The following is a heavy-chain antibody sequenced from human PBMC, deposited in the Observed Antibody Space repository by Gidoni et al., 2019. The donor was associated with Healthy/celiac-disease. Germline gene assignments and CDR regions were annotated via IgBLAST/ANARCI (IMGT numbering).Heavy chain of an antibody. CDR3: AKCVLRYFDCGAFDI. J-gene: IGHJ3*02. D-gene: IGHD3-9*01. CDR2: ISYDGSNK. CDR1: GFTFSSYG. Sequence: QVQLVESGGGVVQPGRSLRLSCAASGFTFSSYGMHWVRQAPGKGLEWVAVISYDGSNKYYADSVKGRFTISRDNSKNTLYLQMNSLRAEDTAVYYCAKCVLRYFDCGAFDIWGQGTMVTVSS. V-gene: IGHV3-30*18.